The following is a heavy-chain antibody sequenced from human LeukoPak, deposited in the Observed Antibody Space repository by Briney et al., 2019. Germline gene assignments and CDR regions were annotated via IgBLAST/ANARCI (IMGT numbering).Heavy chain of an antibody. CDR3: AKDLGFLEWSPYYYYYDGMDV. CDR2: ISYDGSNK. D-gene: IGHD3-3*02. J-gene: IGHJ6*02. V-gene: IGHV3-30*18. CDR1: GFTFSGYG. Sequence: PGRSLRLSCAASGFTFSGYGMHWVRQAPGKGLEWVAVISYDGSNKYYADSEKGRVTISRENSKNTLYLQMNSLRAEDTAVYYCAKDLGFLEWSPYYYYYDGMDVWGQGTTVTVSS.